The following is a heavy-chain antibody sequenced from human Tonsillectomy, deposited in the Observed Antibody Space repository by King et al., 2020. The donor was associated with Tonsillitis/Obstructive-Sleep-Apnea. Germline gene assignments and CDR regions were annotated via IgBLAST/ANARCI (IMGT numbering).Heavy chain of an antibody. CDR2: IDPSDSYS. Sequence: VQLVESGAEVKKPGESLRISCKGSGYTFSSYWINWVRQMPGKGLEWMGRIDPSDSYSNYSPSFQGHVTISADKSISTAYLQWSSLKASDTAMYYCAGRDSPGTLLVQYGLDVWGQGTTVTVSS. CDR1: GYTFSSYW. D-gene: IGHD1-26*01. J-gene: IGHJ6*02. CDR3: AGRDSPGTLLVQYGLDV. V-gene: IGHV5-10-1*03.